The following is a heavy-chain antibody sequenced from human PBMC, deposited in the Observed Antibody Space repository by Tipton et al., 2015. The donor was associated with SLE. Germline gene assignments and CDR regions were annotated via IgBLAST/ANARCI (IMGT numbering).Heavy chain of an antibody. CDR3: ATDYDFWSGYLCY. D-gene: IGHD3-3*01. J-gene: IGHJ4*02. CDR2: INHSGRT. V-gene: IGHV4-34*01. CDR1: GGSFSGYY. Sequence: TLSLTCAVYGGSFSGYYWSWIRQPPGKGLEWIGEINHSGRTNYNPYLKSRVTISVDTSKNQFSLKLSSVTAADTAVYYCATDYDFWSGYLCYWGQGTLVAVSS.